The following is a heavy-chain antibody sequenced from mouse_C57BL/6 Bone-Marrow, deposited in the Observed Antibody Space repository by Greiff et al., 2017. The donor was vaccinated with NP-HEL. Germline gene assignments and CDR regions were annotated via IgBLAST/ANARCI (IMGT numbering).Heavy chain of an antibody. Sequence: EVKVEESGGGLVKPGGSLKLSCAASGFTFSSYAMSWVRQTPEKRLEWVATISDGGSYTYYPDNVKGRFTISRDNAKNNLYLQMSHLKSEDTAMYYCARPYYDYDGYAMDYWGQGTSVTVSS. V-gene: IGHV5-4*03. CDR3: ARPYYDYDGYAMDY. J-gene: IGHJ4*01. CDR2: ISDGGSYT. D-gene: IGHD2-4*01. CDR1: GFTFSSYA.